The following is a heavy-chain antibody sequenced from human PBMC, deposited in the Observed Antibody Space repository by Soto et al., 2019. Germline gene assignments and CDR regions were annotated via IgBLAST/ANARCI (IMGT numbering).Heavy chain of an antibody. CDR1: GYTFTSYG. J-gene: IGHJ6*02. D-gene: IGHD4-17*01. CDR2: ISAYNGNT. CDR3: ARDPAQDGDSTDGMDV. Sequence: QVQLVQSGAEVKKPGASVKVSCKASGYTFTSYGISWVRQAPGQGLEWMGWISAYNGNTNYAQKLQGRVTRTTDTSTSTAYMELRSLRSDDTAVYYCARDPAQDGDSTDGMDVWGQGTTVTVSS. V-gene: IGHV1-18*04.